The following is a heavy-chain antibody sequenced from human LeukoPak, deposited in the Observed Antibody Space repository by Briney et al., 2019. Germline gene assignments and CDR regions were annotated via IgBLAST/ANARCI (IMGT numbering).Heavy chain of an antibody. V-gene: IGHV1-2*02. CDR3: ASYPRYSSSPPFDY. D-gene: IGHD6-19*01. Sequence: GASVKVSCKASGYTFTGQYMHWVRQAPGQGLDWMGWINPNTGDTGYAQKFQGRVTMTRDTTITTAYMELSSLTSDDTAMYYCASYPRYSSSPPFDYWGQGTLVTVSS. CDR1: GYTFTGQY. CDR2: INPNTGDT. J-gene: IGHJ4*02.